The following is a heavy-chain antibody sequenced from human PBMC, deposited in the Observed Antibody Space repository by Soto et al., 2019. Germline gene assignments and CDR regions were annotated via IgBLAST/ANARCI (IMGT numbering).Heavy chain of an antibody. CDR2: ISNDGNNK. CDR3: AKDSGRGSADYYFDY. CDR1: GFTFSAYG. Sequence: GGSLGLSCAASGFTFSAYGMHWVRQAPGKGLERVAVISNDGNNKYHADSVKGRFTISRDNSKNTLYLQMNSLRAEDTAVYYCAKDSGRGSADYYFDYWGRGTLVTVSS. J-gene: IGHJ4*02. D-gene: IGHD3-10*01. V-gene: IGHV3-30*18.